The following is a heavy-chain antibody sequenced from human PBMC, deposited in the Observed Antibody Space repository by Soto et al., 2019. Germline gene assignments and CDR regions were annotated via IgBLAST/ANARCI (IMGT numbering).Heavy chain of an antibody. J-gene: IGHJ3*02. D-gene: IGHD3-3*01. CDR2: INHSGST. Sequence: PSETLSLTGAVYGGSFSGYYWSWIRQPPGKGLEWIGEINHSGSTNYNPSLKRRVTISVDTSKYQFSLKLSSVTAADTAVYYCARARGYDFWSGRHAFDIWGQGTMVTVSS. CDR1: GGSFSGYY. V-gene: IGHV4-34*01. CDR3: ARARGYDFWSGRHAFDI.